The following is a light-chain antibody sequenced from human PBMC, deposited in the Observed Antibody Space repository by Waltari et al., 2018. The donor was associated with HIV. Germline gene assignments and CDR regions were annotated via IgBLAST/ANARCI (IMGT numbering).Light chain of an antibody. CDR2: HDI. CDR3: QAWDNGVAV. CDR1: NLGNKC. V-gene: IGLV3-1*01. Sequence: SFELTQPPSVSVPPGQTATIPCSGDNLGNKCALWYQQKPGQSPVLIIYHDIRRPSGIPERFFGSNSGNTATLTISGTQATDEADYYCQAWDNGVAVFGGGTKLTVL. J-gene: IGLJ2*01.